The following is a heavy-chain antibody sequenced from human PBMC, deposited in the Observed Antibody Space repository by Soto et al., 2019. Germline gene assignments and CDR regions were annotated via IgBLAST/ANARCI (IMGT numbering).Heavy chain of an antibody. D-gene: IGHD3-3*01. CDR3: ASSSPHYDFWSGYSFWDAFDI. J-gene: IGHJ3*02. Sequence: SETLSLTCTVSGGSISSYYWSWIRQPPGKGLEWIGYISYSGSTNYSPSLKSRVTISVDTSKNQFSLKLSSVTAADTAVYYCASSSPHYDFWSGYSFWDAFDIWGQGTMVTVSS. V-gene: IGHV4-59*01. CDR2: ISYSGST. CDR1: GGSISSYY.